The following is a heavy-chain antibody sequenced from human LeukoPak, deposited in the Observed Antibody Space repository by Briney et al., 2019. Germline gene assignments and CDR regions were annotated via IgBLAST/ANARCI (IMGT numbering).Heavy chain of an antibody. Sequence: GGSLRLSCAASGFTFSDYYMSWIRQAPGKGLEWVSYISSSGSTIYYADSVKGRFTISRDNAKNSLYLQMNSLRAEDTALYYCAKSSGSYYNAYFDYWGQGTLVTVSS. CDR3: AKSSGSYYNAYFDY. D-gene: IGHD3-10*01. CDR1: GFTFSDYY. CDR2: ISSSGSTI. V-gene: IGHV3-11*01. J-gene: IGHJ4*02.